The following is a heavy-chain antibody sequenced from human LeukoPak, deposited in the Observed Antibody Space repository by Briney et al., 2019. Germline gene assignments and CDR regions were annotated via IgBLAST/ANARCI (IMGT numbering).Heavy chain of an antibody. CDR3: VRGDYYGMDV. CDR1: GFTFNNYW. Sequence: GGSLRLSCAASGFTFNNYWLHWVRQAPGKGLVWVSRVNSDGFSTSYADSVKGRFTISRGNAKNTLYLQMNSLRAEDTALYYCVRGDYYGMDVWGQGTTVTVSS. CDR2: VNSDGFST. J-gene: IGHJ6*02. V-gene: IGHV3-74*01.